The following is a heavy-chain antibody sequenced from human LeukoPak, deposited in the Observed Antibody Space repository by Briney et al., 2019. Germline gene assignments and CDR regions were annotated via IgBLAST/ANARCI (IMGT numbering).Heavy chain of an antibody. D-gene: IGHD2-21*02. CDR1: GYTFTNYG. CDR3: ARVVGCGGDCYSGISDY. CDR2: MNTNTGNP. J-gene: IGHJ4*02. Sequence: ASVKVSCKAFGYTFTNYGINWVRQAPGQGLEWMGWMNTNTGNPTYAQGFTGQFVFSLETSVSTAYLQISSLKAEDTAVYYCARVVGCGGDCYSGISDYWGQGTLVTVSS. V-gene: IGHV7-4-1*02.